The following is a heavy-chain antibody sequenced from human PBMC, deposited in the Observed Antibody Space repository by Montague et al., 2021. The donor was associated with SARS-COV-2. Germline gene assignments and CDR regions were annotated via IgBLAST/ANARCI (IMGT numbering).Heavy chain of an antibody. V-gene: IGHV4-34*01. CDR3: ARATLGITMRVVVMPAIDYYFDY. J-gene: IGHJ4*02. CDR2: IHHSGST. CDR1: GGSFSGYY. Sequence: SETLSLTCGVYGGSFSGYYWSWIRQPPGKGLEWIGEIHHSGSTNYNPSLKSRVTISVDTSKNQSSLKLRPVTAADTAVYYCARATLGITMRVVVMPAIDYYFDYWGQGNLVTVSS. D-gene: IGHD3-22*01.